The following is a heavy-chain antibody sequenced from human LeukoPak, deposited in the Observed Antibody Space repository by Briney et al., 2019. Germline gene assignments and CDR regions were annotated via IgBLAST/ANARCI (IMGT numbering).Heavy chain of an antibody. J-gene: IGHJ3*02. CDR2: INPSGGT. CDR1: GYTFN. D-gene: IGHD3-22*01. CDR3: ARGLYFSDGNNYYLDAFDI. Sequence: ASVTVSCKASGYTFNMHWVRQAPGQGLEWMGIINPSGGTYYAQTFQGRVTMTRDTSTSTVYMALSSLRSEDTAVYYCARGLYFSDGNNYYLDAFDIWGQGTMVTVSS. V-gene: IGHV1-46*01.